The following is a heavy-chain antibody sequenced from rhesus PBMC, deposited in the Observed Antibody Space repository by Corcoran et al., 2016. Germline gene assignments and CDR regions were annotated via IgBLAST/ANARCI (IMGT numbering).Heavy chain of an antibody. D-gene: IGHD2-2*01. Sequence: QVHLQESGPGLVKPSETLLLTCAVSGSSINNNYWSWIRQAPGKGLEWIGLIYGSGRNTDYNPYQKSRVTSSIDTSMNQFSLRLSSVTAADTVVYYCARGYFYLDYWGQGVLVTVSS. J-gene: IGHJ4*01. V-gene: IGHV4S2*01. CDR3: ARGYFYLDY. CDR2: IYGSGRNT. CDR1: GSSINNNY.